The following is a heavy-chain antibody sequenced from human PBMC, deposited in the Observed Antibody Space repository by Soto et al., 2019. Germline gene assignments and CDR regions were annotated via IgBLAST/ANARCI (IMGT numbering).Heavy chain of an antibody. J-gene: IGHJ2*01. D-gene: IGHD6-19*01. CDR1: GFTFSSYA. CDR2: ISGSGGST. CDR3: AKDGVNEQWTWYFDL. Sequence: EVQLLESGGGLVQPGGSLRLSCAASGFTFSSYAMSWVRQAPGKGLEWVSAISGSGGSTYYADSVKGRFTISRDNSKHTLYLQMNSLRAEDTAVYYCAKDGVNEQWTWYFDLWGRGTLVTVSS. V-gene: IGHV3-23*01.